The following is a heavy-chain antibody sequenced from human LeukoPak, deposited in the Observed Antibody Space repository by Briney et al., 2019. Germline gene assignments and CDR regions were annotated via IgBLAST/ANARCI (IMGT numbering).Heavy chain of an antibody. V-gene: IGHV3-9*01. CDR3: AKDMEYSGSYWADYYYYGMDV. Sequence: GGSLRLSCAASGFTFDDYAMHWVRQAPGKGLEWVSGISWNSGSIGYADSVKGRFTISRDNAKNSLYLQMNSLRAEDTALYYCAKDMEYSGSYWADYYYYGMDVWGQGTTVTVSS. J-gene: IGHJ6*02. CDR2: ISWNSGSI. D-gene: IGHD1-26*01. CDR1: GFTFDDYA.